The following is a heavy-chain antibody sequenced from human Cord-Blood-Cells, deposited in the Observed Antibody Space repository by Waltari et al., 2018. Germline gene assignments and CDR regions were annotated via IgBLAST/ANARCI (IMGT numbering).Heavy chain of an antibody. V-gene: IGHV1-69*01. CDR3: ASWGGYDILTGYYAFDI. CDR1: GGTFSSYA. J-gene: IGHJ3*02. CDR2: IIPIFGTA. D-gene: IGHD3-9*01. Sequence: QVQLVQSGAEVKKPGSSVKVSCKASGGTFSSYAISWVRHAPGPGLEWMGGIIPIFGTANDAQKFQGRVTITADESTSTAYMELSSLRSEDTAVYYCASWGGYDILTGYYAFDIWGQGTMVTVSS.